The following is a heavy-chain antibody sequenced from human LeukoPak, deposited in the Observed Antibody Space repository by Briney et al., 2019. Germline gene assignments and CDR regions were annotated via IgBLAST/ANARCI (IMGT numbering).Heavy chain of an antibody. CDR3: ARVSAYYDFWSGSSTFDY. V-gene: IGHV4-30-4*08. J-gene: IGHJ4*02. CDR2: IYYSGST. CDR1: GGSISSGDYY. D-gene: IGHD3-3*01. Sequence: PSETLSLTCTVSGGSISSGDYYWSWIRQPPGKGLEWIGYIYYSGSTYYDPSLKSRVTISVDTSKNQFSLKLSSVTAADTAVYYCARVSAYYDFWSGSSTFDYWGQGTLVTVSS.